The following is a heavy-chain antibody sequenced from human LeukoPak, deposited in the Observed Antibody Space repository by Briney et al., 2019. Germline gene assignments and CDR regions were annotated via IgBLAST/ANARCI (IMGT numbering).Heavy chain of an antibody. D-gene: IGHD3-3*01. J-gene: IGHJ6*03. CDR1: GGSFSGYY. V-gene: IGHV4-34*01. CDR3: ARRVTIIYCMDV. Sequence: SEALSLTCAVSGGSFSGYYWTWIRQFPGKGLEWIGEINYSGSTNYNPSLKSRVTISVDTSRNQFSLKMTSVTAADTTVYYCARRVTIIYCMDVWGEGTTVTVSS. CDR2: INYSGST.